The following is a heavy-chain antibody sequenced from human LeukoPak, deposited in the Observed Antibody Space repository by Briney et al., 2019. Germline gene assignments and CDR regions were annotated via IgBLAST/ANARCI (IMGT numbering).Heavy chain of an antibody. Sequence: GGSLRLSCSASGFTFSWMSWVRQASGKGREWVGRIKSKTDGGTTDFAALVKGRFTISRDDSKNTVYLQMNGLKNEDTAVYYCTTGTGGFTFGYWGQGTLVTVSS. V-gene: IGHV3-15*01. J-gene: IGHJ4*02. CDR2: IKSKTDGGTT. CDR1: GFTFSW. CDR3: TTGTGGFTFGY. D-gene: IGHD1-26*01.